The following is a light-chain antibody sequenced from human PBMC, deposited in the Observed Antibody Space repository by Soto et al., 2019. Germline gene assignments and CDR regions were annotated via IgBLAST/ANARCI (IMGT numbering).Light chain of an antibody. CDR2: EDN. CDR1: SGSIASNY. V-gene: IGLV6-57*04. Sequence: NFMLTQPHSVSESPGKTVTISCTRSSGSIASNYVQWYQQRPGSAPTTVIYEDNQRPSGVPDRFSGSIDSSSNSASLTISGLKTEDEAVYYCQSYDSNNQVFGGGTQLTVL. J-gene: IGLJ3*02. CDR3: QSYDSNNQV.